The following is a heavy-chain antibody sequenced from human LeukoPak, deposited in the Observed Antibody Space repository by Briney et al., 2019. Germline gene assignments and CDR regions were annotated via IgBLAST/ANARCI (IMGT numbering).Heavy chain of an antibody. V-gene: IGHV4-34*01. CDR3: ARHGGGRYFDWPGAFDI. J-gene: IGHJ3*02. Sequence: SETLSLTXAVYGGSFSGYYWSWIRQPPGKGLEWIGEINHSGSTNYNPSLKSRVTISVDTSKNQFSLKLSSVTAADTAVYYCARHGGGRYFDWPGAFDIWGQGTMVTVSS. D-gene: IGHD3-9*01. CDR1: GGSFSGYY. CDR2: INHSGST.